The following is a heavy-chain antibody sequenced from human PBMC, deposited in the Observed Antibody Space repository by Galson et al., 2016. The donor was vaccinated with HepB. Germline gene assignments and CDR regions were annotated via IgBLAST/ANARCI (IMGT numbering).Heavy chain of an antibody. CDR2: ISGSGDT. CDR3: AKISVQYSYHYWGFDY. Sequence: SLRLSCAASGLTFSTYAMSWVRQAPGKGLEWVSGISGSGDTKFADSVKGRFTISRDNSKTTLYLQMSSLRVEDTAVYYCAKISVQYSYHYWGFDYWGQGTLVTVSS. CDR1: GLTFSTYA. D-gene: IGHD5-18*01. J-gene: IGHJ4*02. V-gene: IGHV3-23*01.